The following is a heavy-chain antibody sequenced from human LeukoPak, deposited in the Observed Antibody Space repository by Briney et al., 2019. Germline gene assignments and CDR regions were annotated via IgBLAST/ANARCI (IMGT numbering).Heavy chain of an antibody. Sequence: GGSLRLSCAASGFTFTDSWTSWVRQPPGKGLEWVVNIKPDGTEKYYVDSLKGRFTVSRDNAKNSLYLQMSSLRAEDTAVYYCARVRYGNYFDYWGQGTLVTVSS. CDR3: ARVRYGNYFDY. D-gene: IGHD3-16*02. V-gene: IGHV3-7*04. CDR1: GFTFTDSW. CDR2: IKPDGTEK. J-gene: IGHJ4*02.